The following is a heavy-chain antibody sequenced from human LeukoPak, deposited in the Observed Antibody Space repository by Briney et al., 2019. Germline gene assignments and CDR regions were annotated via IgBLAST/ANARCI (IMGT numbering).Heavy chain of an antibody. Sequence: ASVKVSCKASGYTFTGHIGYYYIHWVRQAPGQGLEWLGWINSNSGVTNYAQKFQDSVTMTRDTSISTAYMELSRLRSDDTAVYYCATLRLGELSSDCWGQGTLVTVSS. J-gene: IGHJ4*02. V-gene: IGHV1-2*02. D-gene: IGHD3-16*02. CDR2: INSNSGVT. CDR1: GYTFTGHIGYYY. CDR3: ATLRLGELSSDC.